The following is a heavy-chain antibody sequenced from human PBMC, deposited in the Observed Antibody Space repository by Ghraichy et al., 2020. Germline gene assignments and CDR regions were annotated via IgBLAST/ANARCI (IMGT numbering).Heavy chain of an antibody. Sequence: GGSLRLSCAASEFTFNTYNMNWVRQAPGKGLEWVSYISDSGKSIYYADSVKGRFTISRDNAKNSLYLQMNSLRDEDSALYYCARDDYGNSGFPYWGQGTLVTVSS. J-gene: IGHJ4*02. CDR3: ARDDYGNSGFPY. V-gene: IGHV3-48*02. CDR2: ISDSGKSI. CDR1: EFTFNTYN. D-gene: IGHD3-22*01.